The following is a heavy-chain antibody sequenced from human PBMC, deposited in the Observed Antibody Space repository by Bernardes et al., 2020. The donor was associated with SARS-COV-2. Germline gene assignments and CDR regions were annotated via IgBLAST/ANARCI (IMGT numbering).Heavy chain of an antibody. CDR3: ARRPGIAVAGTGVTFCI. Sequence: SETLSLTCTVSGGSISSYYWSWIRQPPGKGLEWIGYIHYSGSTNYNPSLKNRVTISIDTSKNQFSLKLSSVTAADTAVYYCARRPGIAVAGTGVTFCIWGQGTIVTVSS. CDR1: GGSISSYY. J-gene: IGHJ3*02. D-gene: IGHD6-19*01. CDR2: IHYSGST. V-gene: IGHV4-59*08.